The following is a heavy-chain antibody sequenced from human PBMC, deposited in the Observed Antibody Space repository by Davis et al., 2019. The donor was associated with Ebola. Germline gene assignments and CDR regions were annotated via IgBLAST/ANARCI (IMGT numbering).Heavy chain of an antibody. D-gene: IGHD6-13*01. J-gene: IGHJ6*04. CDR1: GYTFTGYD. CDR2: INAGNGNT. V-gene: IGHV1-3*01. Sequence: ASVQVSCKASGYTFTGYDINWVRQATGQGVEWMGWINAGNGNTKYSQKFQGRVTITRDTSASTAYMELSRLRAEETAVYYCARGWNMEWQQLVRYYYGMDVWGKGTTVTVSS. CDR3: ARGWNMEWQQLVRYYYGMDV.